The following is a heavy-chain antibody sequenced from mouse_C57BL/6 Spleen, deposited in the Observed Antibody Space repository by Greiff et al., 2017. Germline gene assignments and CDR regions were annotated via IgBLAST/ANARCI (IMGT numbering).Heavy chain of an antibody. CDR2: IDPNSGGT. D-gene: IGHD1-1*01. Sequence: QVQLQQPGAELVKPGASVKLSCKASGYTFTSYWMHWVKQRPGRGLEWIGRIDPNSGGTKYNEKFTSKATLTVAKPSNTAYMQLSSLTSEDSAVYYCATHYYGSSYGFAYWGQGTLVTVSA. J-gene: IGHJ3*01. V-gene: IGHV1-72*01. CDR3: ATHYYGSSYGFAY. CDR1: GYTFTSYW.